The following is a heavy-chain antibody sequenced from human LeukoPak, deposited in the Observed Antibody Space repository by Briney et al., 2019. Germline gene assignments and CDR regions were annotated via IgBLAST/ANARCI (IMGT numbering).Heavy chain of an antibody. CDR1: GVSFSGYY. CDR3: ARDHYGSNWFDP. CDR2: INHSGST. Sequence: SETLSLTCAVYGVSFSGYYWSWIRQPPGKGLEWIGKINHSGSTNYNPSLKSRVTISVDTSKNQFSLKLSSVTAADTAVYYCARDHYGSNWFDPWGQGTLVTVSS. D-gene: IGHD3-10*01. V-gene: IGHV4-34*01. J-gene: IGHJ5*02.